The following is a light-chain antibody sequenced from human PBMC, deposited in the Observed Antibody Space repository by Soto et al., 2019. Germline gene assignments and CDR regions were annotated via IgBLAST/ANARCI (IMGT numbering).Light chain of an antibody. CDR2: SNT. CDR3: AAWDDSLNGVV. Sequence: QSVLTQPPSASGTPGQRVTISCSGSSSNIGSHTVNWFQQLPGTAPRLLIYSNTQRPSGVPDRFSGSKSGTSASLAISGLQSEYEADYYCAAWDDSLNGVVFGGWTKLTVL. CDR1: SSNIGSHT. V-gene: IGLV1-44*01. J-gene: IGLJ2*01.